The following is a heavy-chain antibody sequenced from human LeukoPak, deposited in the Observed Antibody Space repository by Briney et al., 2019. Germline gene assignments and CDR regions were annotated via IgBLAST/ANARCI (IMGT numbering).Heavy chain of an antibody. CDR1: GFTFDDYT. CDR3: AELGITMIGGV. Sequence: PGGSLRLSCAASGFTFDDYTMHWVRQTPGKGLEWVSLISWDGGGTHYADSVKGRFTISRDNAKNSLYLQMNSLRAEDTAVYYCAELGITMIGGVWGKGTTVTISS. V-gene: IGHV3-43*01. CDR2: ISWDGGGT. J-gene: IGHJ6*04. D-gene: IGHD3-10*02.